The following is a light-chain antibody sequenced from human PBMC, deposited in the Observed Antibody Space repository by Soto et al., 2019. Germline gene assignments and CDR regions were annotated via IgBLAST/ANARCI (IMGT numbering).Light chain of an antibody. J-gene: IGLJ3*02. CDR2: GNR. Sequence: QSVLTQPPSVSWAPGQRVTLSCTGNSSNLGAGYDVHWYQQLPGAAPKLVIFGNRNRPSGVPERFSGSKSGTSASLAITGLQAGDEADYYCQAYDYSLTASVFGGGTKVTVL. CDR3: QAYDYSLTASV. V-gene: IGLV1-40*01. CDR1: SSNLGAGYD.